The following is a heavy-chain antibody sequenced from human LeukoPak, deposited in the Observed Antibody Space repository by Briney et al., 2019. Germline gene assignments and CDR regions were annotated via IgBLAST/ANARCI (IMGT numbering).Heavy chain of an antibody. CDR2: ISYDGSNK. CDR1: GFTFSSYG. D-gene: IGHD6-13*01. J-gene: IGHJ4*02. V-gene: IGHV3-30*18. CDR3: AKGTPYSSSWYLAVY. Sequence: GGSLRLSCAASGFTFSSYGTHWVRQAPGKGLEWVAVISYDGSNKYYADSVKGRFTISRDNSKNTLYLQMNSLRAEDTAVYYCAKGTPYSSSWYLAVYWGQGTLVTVSS.